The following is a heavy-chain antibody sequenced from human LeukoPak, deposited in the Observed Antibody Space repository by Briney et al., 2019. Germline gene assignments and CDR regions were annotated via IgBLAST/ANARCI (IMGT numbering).Heavy chain of an antibody. D-gene: IGHD3-10*01. Sequence: SQTLSLTCAVYGGSFSGYYWSWIRQPPRKGLEWIGEINHSGSTNYNPSLKSRVTISVDTSKSQFSLKLSSVTAADTAVYYCARTMYLYYYGSGSYLDYWGQGTLVTVSS. J-gene: IGHJ4*02. CDR3: ARTMYLYYYGSGSYLDY. CDR2: INHSGST. V-gene: IGHV4-34*01. CDR1: GGSFSGYY.